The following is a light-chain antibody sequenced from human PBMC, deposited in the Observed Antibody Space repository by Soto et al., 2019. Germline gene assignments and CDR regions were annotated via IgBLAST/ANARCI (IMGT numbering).Light chain of an antibody. J-gene: IGKJ5*01. CDR3: MQALQTPNT. CDR2: LAS. V-gene: IGKV2-28*01. Sequence: DIVMTQSPLSLGVTPGEPASISCRSSQSLLYSDGDNYLDWYLQKPGQSPQLLMYLASNRASGVLARFSGSGYGIYFTLKISRVEAEDVGLYYCMQALQTPNTFGQGTRLDMK. CDR1: QSLLYSDGDNY.